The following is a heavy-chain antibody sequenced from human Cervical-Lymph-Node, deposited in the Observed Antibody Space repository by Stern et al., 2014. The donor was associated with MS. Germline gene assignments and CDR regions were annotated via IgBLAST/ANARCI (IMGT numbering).Heavy chain of an antibody. CDR3: AKGVGSTGNFFDY. D-gene: IGHD1-26*01. V-gene: IGHV3-23*04. CDR1: GFTFSTYA. CDR2: ITGRCGSP. Sequence: EVQLVQSGGGLVQPGGSLRLSCAASGFTFSTYAMSWVRQAPGQGLEWVSAITGRCGSPSYADSFKGRVTLSGDKSKNTLHLQMNSLRAEDTAVYYCAKGVGSTGNFFDYWGQGTLVTVSS. J-gene: IGHJ4*02.